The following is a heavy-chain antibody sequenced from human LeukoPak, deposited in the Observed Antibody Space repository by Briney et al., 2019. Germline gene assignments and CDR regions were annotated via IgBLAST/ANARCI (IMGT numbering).Heavy chain of an antibody. CDR3: ARGRWLQPWGYFDY. V-gene: IGHV1-69*05. CDR1: GGTFSSYA. Sequence: ASVKVSYKASGGTFSSYAIIWVRQAPGQGLEWMGGIIPIFGTANYAQKFQGRVTITTDESTSTAYMELSSLRSEDTAVYYCARGRWLQPWGYFDYWGQGTLVTVSS. CDR2: IIPIFGTA. J-gene: IGHJ4*02. D-gene: IGHD5-24*01.